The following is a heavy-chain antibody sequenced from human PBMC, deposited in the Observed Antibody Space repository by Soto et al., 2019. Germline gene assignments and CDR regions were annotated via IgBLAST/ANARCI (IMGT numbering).Heavy chain of an antibody. CDR2: VKQDGSEI. D-gene: IGHD6-19*01. CDR3: ARDPGISSGWYYFDY. J-gene: IGHJ4*02. Sequence: EVHLVESGGGLVQSGGSLRLSCAASGFTFSNHWMTWVRQAPGKGLEWVASVKQDGSEIYYGDSGKGRFTISRDNAKNSLFLQLTTLRAEDTAMYYCARDPGISSGWYYFDYWGQGTLVTVSS. CDR1: GFTFSNHW. V-gene: IGHV3-7*05.